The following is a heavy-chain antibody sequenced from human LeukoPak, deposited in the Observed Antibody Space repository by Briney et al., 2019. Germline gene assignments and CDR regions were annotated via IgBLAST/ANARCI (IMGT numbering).Heavy chain of an antibody. CDR1: GFSPSVGGMG. V-gene: IGHV2-5*02. J-gene: IGHJ4*02. CDR3: ARLIVGAARVFDS. Sequence: ESGPTLVKSTQTLTLTCSVSGFSPSVGGMGVGWIRQPPGKAPEWLAVVYWDDEKRYSPSLQTRLTITADISKNQVVLTMTNMDPVDTATYYCARLIVGAARVFDSWGQGTLVTVSS. CDR2: VYWDDEK. D-gene: IGHD1-26*01.